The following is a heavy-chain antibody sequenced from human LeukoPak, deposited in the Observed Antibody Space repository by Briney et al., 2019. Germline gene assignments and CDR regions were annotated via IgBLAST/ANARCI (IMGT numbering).Heavy chain of an antibody. D-gene: IGHD2-2*01. J-gene: IGHJ4*02. Sequence: GGSLRLSCAASGFAFTTYWMTWVRQAPGKGLEWVANIKHDGSERYYVDSVKGRFTISRDNAENSLCLQMDSLRAEDTALYYCARLRYCSSTSCRYFDFWGQGTLVTVSS. V-gene: IGHV3-7*02. CDR1: GFAFTTYW. CDR3: ARLRYCSSTSCRYFDF. CDR2: IKHDGSER.